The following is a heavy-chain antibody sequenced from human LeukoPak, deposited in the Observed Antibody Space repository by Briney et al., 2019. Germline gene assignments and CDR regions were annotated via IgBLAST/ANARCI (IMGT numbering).Heavy chain of an antibody. D-gene: IGHD5-18*01. Sequence: GGSLRVSCAASGFTFSTYAMSWVRQAPGQGLEWVSAISGSGGSTYYADSVKGRFTISRDNSKNTLYLQMNSLRAEDTAVYYCAKEGYRYGYAIDYWGQGTLVTVSS. CDR2: ISGSGGST. V-gene: IGHV3-23*01. CDR3: AKEGYRYGYAIDY. J-gene: IGHJ4*02. CDR1: GFTFSTYA.